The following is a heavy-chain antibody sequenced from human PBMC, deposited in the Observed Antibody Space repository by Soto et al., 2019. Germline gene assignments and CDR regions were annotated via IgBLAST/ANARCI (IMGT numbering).Heavy chain of an antibody. CDR2: ISWNSGSI. CDR1: GFTFDDYA. Sequence: GGSLRLSCAASGFTFDDYAMHWVRQAPGKGLEWVSGISWNSGSIGYADSVKGRFTISRDNAKNSLYLQMNGLRAEDTALYYCAKDALDFWSGYPTADYWGQGTQVTVSS. V-gene: IGHV3-9*01. J-gene: IGHJ4*02. D-gene: IGHD3-3*01. CDR3: AKDALDFWSGYPTADY.